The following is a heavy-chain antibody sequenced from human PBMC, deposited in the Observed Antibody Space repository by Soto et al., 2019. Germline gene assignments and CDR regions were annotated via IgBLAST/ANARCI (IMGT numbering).Heavy chain of an antibody. Sequence: SVKVSCKASGGTFSSYAISWVRQAPGQGLEWMGGIIPIFGTANYAQKFQGRVTITADESTSTAYMELSSLRSEDTAVYYCARDTPNGYSYGYNWFDPWGQGTLVTVSS. J-gene: IGHJ5*02. D-gene: IGHD5-18*01. V-gene: IGHV1-69*13. CDR2: IIPIFGTA. CDR1: GGTFSSYA. CDR3: ARDTPNGYSYGYNWFDP.